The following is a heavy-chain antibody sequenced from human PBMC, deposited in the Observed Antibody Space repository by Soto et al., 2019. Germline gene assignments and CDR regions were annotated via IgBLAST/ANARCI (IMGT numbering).Heavy chain of an antibody. J-gene: IGHJ6*02. CDR3: AKQQGPGTPYYYAMDV. D-gene: IGHD2-15*01. CDR1: GFTFSSYA. V-gene: IGHV3-23*01. Sequence: EVQLLESGGGLVQPGGSLRLSCAASGFTFSSYAMTWVRQTPVKGLEWVSVIRGNGDTTYYADSVKGRFTISRYNSKNTLYLQMNSLRAEDTAVYFCAKQQGPGTPYYYAMDVWGQGTTVTVSS. CDR2: IRGNGDTT.